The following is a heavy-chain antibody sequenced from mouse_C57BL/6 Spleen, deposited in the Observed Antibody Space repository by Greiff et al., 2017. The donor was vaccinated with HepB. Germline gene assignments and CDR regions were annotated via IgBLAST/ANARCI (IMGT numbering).Heavy chain of an antibody. CDR1: GYAFSSSW. V-gene: IGHV1-82*01. CDR3: ARDRDYGSFYFDV. Sequence: VQLQQSGPELVKPGASVKISCKASGYAFSSSWMNWVKQRPGKGLEWIGRIYPGDGDTNYNGKFKGKATLTADKSSSTAYMQLSSLTSEDSAVYFCARDRDYGSFYFDVWGTGTTVTVSS. CDR2: IYPGDGDT. J-gene: IGHJ1*03. D-gene: IGHD1-1*01.